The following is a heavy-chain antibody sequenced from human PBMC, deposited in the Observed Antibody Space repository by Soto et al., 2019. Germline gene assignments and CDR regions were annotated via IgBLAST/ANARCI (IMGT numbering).Heavy chain of an antibody. J-gene: IGHJ4*02. CDR3: ARDREYSGYDLGGYFDY. D-gene: IGHD5-12*01. V-gene: IGHV3-33*01. Sequence: GGSLRLSCAASGFTFSSYGMHWVRQAPGKGLEWVAVIWYDGSNKYYADSVKGRFTISRDNSKNTLYLQMNSLRAEDTAVYYCARDREYSGYDLGGYFDYWGQGTLVTVSS. CDR1: GFTFSSYG. CDR2: IWYDGSNK.